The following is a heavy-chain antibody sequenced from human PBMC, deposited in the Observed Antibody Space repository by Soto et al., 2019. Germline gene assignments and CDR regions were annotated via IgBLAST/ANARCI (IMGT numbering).Heavy chain of an antibody. CDR2: INHSGST. V-gene: IGHV4-34*01. CDR3: ARLAHSLGIAVAEDY. D-gene: IGHD6-19*01. CDR1: GGSFSGYY. Sequence: SETLSLTCAVYGGSFSGYYWSWIRQPPGKGLEWIGEINHSGSTNYNPSLKSRVTISVDTSKNQFSLKLSSVTAADTAVYYCARLAHSLGIAVAEDYWGQGTLVTVSS. J-gene: IGHJ4*02.